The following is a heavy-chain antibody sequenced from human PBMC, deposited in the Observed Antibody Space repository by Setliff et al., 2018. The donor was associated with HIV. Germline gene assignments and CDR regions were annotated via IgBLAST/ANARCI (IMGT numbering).Heavy chain of an antibody. CDR3: VRDFVQVSAATRLHH. CDR2: ILPIFGIR. D-gene: IGHD2-2*01. Sequence: GASVKVSCKASGGSFSSYAINWVRQAPGQGLEWMGRILPIFGIRDYAQKFQGRVTITADKSTSTAYMDLSSLRSEDTAVYYCVRDFVQVSAATRLHHWGQGALVTVSS. V-gene: IGHV1-69*04. J-gene: IGHJ1*01. CDR1: GGSFSSYA.